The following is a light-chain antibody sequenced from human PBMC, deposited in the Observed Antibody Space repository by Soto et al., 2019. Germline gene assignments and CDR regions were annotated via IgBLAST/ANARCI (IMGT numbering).Light chain of an antibody. J-gene: IGLJ1*01. CDR3: NSYTSSTTPYG. CDR2: DVT. V-gene: IGLV2-14*03. CDR1: SSDVGAYNY. Sequence: QSVLTQPASVSGSPGQSITISCTGSSSDVGAYNYVSWYQHHPDKAPKLVIYDVTNRPSGVSNRFSGSKSGNTASLTISGLQAEDEADYYCNSYTSSTTPYGFGTGTKVTVL.